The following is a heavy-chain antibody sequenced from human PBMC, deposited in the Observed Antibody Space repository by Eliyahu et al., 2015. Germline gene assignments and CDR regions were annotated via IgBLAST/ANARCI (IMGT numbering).Heavy chain of an antibody. CDR1: GXPFTSMG. Sequence: QVQLVQSGAEVKKPGASVKVSCXASGXPFTSMGXXWVRQAPGQGLEWMGWIMAXNGNTXYAQKLQGRVTMTTDTSTSTAYMELRSLRSDDTAVYYCARISLSSGWYLYWGQGTLVTVSS. V-gene: IGHV1-18*01. CDR2: IMAXNGNT. J-gene: IGHJ4*02. CDR3: ARISLSSGWYLY. D-gene: IGHD6-19*01.